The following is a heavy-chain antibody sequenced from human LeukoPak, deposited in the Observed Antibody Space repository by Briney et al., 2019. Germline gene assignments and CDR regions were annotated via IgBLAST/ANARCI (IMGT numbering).Heavy chain of an antibody. CDR2: ISSGSSYI. CDR1: GFTVSSNY. D-gene: IGHD2-15*01. J-gene: IGHJ4*02. CDR3: ARESSHDY. Sequence: GGSLRLSCAASGFTVSSNYMSWVRQAPGKGLEWVSSISSGSSYIYYADSVKGRFTISRDNAKSSLYLQMNSLRAEDTAVYYCARESSHDYWGQGTLVTVSS. V-gene: IGHV3-21*01.